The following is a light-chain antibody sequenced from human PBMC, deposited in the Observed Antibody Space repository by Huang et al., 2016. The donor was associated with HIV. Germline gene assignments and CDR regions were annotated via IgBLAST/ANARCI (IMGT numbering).Light chain of an antibody. J-gene: IGKJ5*01. CDR2: LGS. CDR1: QSLLHSNGYNY. Sequence: DIVMTQSPLSLSVTPGEPASISCRSSQSLLHSNGYNYLDWYLQRPGQSPQLLIYLGSNRASGVPDRFSGSGSGTDFTLKIRRVEAEDIGVYYCMQSLQTITFGQGTRLEIK. V-gene: IGKV2-28*01. CDR3: MQSLQTIT.